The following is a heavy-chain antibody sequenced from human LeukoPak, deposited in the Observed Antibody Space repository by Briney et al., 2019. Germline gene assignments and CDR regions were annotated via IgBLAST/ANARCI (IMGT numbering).Heavy chain of an antibody. V-gene: IGHV1-18*01. CDR1: GYSFSSYG. J-gene: IGHJ4*02. Sequence: ASVTVSCKASGYSFSSYGISWVRQAPGQGLERMGWISAHNGNTNYAQNVQGRVTMTTDTSTSTAYMELRSLRSDDTAVYSCARTDYGDYSYYFDYWGQGTLVTVSS. CDR3: ARTDYGDYSYYFDY. D-gene: IGHD4-17*01. CDR2: ISAHNGNT.